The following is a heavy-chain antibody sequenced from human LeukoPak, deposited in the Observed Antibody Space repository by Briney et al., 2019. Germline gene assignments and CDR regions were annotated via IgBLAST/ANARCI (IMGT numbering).Heavy chain of an antibody. Sequence: GGSLRLSCAASGFTFSGHNMNWVRQAPGKGLEWISFVSISSGTIYYADSVNGRFRISRDNAKSSLDLEMNSLRAEGTAVYYCARAMSTFGGVRNYFDSWGQGTLVTVSS. CDR1: GFTFSGHN. D-gene: IGHD3-16*01. CDR3: ARAMSTFGGVRNYFDS. V-gene: IGHV3-48*04. CDR2: VSISSGTI. J-gene: IGHJ4*02.